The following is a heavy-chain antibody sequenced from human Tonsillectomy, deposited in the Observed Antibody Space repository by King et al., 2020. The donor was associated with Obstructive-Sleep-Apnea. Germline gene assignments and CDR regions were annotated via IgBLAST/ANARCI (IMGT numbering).Heavy chain of an antibody. Sequence: VQLVESGGGVVQPGRSLRLSCAASGFTFSSYGMHWVRQAPGKGLEWVAFIRYDGSNKYYADSVKGRFTISRDNSKNTLYLQMNSLRAEDTAVYYCAKDPGATRGIDYWGQGTLVTVSS. CDR3: AKDPGATRGIDY. CDR2: IRYDGSNK. CDR1: GFTFSSYG. V-gene: IGHV3-30*02. D-gene: IGHD5-12*01. J-gene: IGHJ4*02.